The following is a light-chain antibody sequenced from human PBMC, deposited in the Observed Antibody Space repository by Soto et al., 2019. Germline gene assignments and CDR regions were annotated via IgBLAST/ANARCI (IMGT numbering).Light chain of an antibody. V-gene: IGLV2-11*01. J-gene: IGLJ1*01. CDR3: RSEAGSPYV. CDR1: SSDVGAYDY. CDR2: DVT. Sequence: QSVLTQPRSVSGSPGQSVAISCTGTSSDVGAYDYVSWYQQHPGKAPKLMIYDVTKRPSGVPDRFSGSKSGNTASLTISGLQPEDESDYYCRSEAGSPYVFVTGTKLTVL.